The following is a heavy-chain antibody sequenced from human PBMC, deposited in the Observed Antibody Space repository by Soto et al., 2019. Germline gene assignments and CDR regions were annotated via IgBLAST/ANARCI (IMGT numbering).Heavy chain of an antibody. CDR2: INTANDNT. J-gene: IGHJ6*02. D-gene: IGHD1-26*01. Sequence: GASVKVSCKSSGYTFTNYALHWVRQAPGRRLEWMGWINTANDNTKYSQKFQGRVTITRGTSASTAYMELSSLRSEDTAVYYCARASTTSKRLYYYGMDVWGQGTTVTVSS. CDR1: GYTFTNYA. CDR3: ARASTTSKRLYYYGMDV. V-gene: IGHV1-3*04.